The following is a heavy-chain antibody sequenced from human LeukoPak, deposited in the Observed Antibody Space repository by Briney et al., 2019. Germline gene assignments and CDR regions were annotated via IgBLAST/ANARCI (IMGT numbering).Heavy chain of an antibody. D-gene: IGHD6-19*01. CDR2: ISPGGDAV. V-gene: IGHV3-11*01. Sequence: GGSLRLSCAASGFIFSDYHMSWIRQAPGKGLECVSYISPGGDAVYFADSVKGRFTISRDNAKNSLFLQMSSLTAEDTVVYYCSGGRDAAVAGPGGYFDYWGQGSLVTVFS. CDR3: SGGRDAAVAGPGGYFDY. CDR1: GFIFSDYH. J-gene: IGHJ4*02.